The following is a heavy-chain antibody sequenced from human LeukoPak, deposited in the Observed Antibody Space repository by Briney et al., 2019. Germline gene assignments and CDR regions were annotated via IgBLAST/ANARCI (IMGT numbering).Heavy chain of an antibody. CDR3: ARQDPDLYYYMDV. CDR1: GYSFTSYW. J-gene: IGHJ6*03. Sequence: KYGESLKISCKGSGYSFTSYWIGWVRQMPGKGLEWMGIIYPGDSDTRYSPSFQGQVTISADKSISTAYLQWSSLKASDTAMYYCARQDPDLYYYMDVWGKGTTVTVSS. V-gene: IGHV5-51*01. CDR2: IYPGDSDT.